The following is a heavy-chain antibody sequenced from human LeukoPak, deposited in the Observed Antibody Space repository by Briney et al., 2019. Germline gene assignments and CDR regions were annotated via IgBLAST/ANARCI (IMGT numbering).Heavy chain of an antibody. Sequence: ASVKVSCKVSGYTLTELSMHWVRQAPGKGLEWMGGFDPEDGETIYAQKFQGRLTMTEDTSTDTAYMELSSLRSEDTAVYYCATGVAGGNWFDPWGQGTLATVSS. CDR3: ATGVAGGNWFDP. D-gene: IGHD6-19*01. CDR2: FDPEDGET. CDR1: GYTLTELS. V-gene: IGHV1-24*01. J-gene: IGHJ5*02.